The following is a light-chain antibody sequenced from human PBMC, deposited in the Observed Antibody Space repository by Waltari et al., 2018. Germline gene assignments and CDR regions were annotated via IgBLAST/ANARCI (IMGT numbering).Light chain of an antibody. CDR3: ATWDDTLHGCWV. CDR2: TAK. J-gene: IGLJ3*02. CDR1: SSNIGSDT. V-gene: IGLV1-44*01. Sequence: QSVLTQPPSASGTPGQRVTISCSGSSSNIGSDTVNWFQHLPGTAPKLLIYTAKQRPSGVPDLFSGSKSGTSASLAISGLQSEDEADYYCATWDDTLHGCWVFGGGTKLTVL.